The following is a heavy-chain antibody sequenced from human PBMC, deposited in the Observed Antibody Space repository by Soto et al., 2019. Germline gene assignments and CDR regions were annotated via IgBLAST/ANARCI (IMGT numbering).Heavy chain of an antibody. J-gene: IGHJ6*01. CDR3: ARDKRKEYSYYYYGIDV. Sequence: SQTLSLTCAISGDSVSSNSAAWNWIRQSPSRGLEWLGRTYYRSEWYNDYAVSVKSRITINPDTSKNQFSLQLNSVTPEDTAVYYCARDKRKEYSYYYYGIDVWGQGTTVTVSS. CDR1: GDSVSSNSAA. V-gene: IGHV6-1*01. D-gene: IGHD2-15*01. CDR2: TYYRSEWYN.